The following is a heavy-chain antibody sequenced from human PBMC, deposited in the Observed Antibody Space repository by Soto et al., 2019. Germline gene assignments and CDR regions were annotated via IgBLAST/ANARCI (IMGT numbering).Heavy chain of an antibody. V-gene: IGHV3-23*01. CDR2: ISGSGGST. CDR1: GFPFSIYA. J-gene: IGHJ6*02. CDR3: AKDRLGIVVVPAALESPKSPTYDYGMDV. D-gene: IGHD2-2*01. Sequence: GGSLRLSCAASGFPFSIYAMSLVRQSPGKGLEWVSSISGSGGSTYYADSVKGRFTISRDNSKNTLYLQMNSLRAEDTAVYYCAKDRLGIVVVPAALESPKSPTYDYGMDVWGQGTRVTVSS.